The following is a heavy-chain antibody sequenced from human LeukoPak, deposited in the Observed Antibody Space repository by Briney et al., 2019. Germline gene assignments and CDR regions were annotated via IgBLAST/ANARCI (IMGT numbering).Heavy chain of an antibody. J-gene: IGHJ6*04. V-gene: IGHV3-30*01. CDR2: ISYDGSNK. D-gene: IGHD2-15*01. CDR1: GFTFSSYA. CDR3: ARGAWKGYCSGGSCYALLNLDV. Sequence: QPGGSLRLSCAASGFTFSSYAMHWVRHAPGKGLEWVAVISYDGSNKYVDSVKGRFTISRDNSKNTLYLQMNSLRAEDTAVYYCARGAWKGYCSGGSCYALLNLDVWGKGTTVTVSS.